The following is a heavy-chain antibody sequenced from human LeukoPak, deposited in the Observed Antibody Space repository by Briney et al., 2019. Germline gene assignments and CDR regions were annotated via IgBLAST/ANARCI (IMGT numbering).Heavy chain of an antibody. V-gene: IGHV3-33*01. D-gene: IGHD2-8*02. J-gene: IGHJ4*02. CDR3: ARFDTGLDY. Sequence: PGRSLRLSCAASGLTFSSYGMHWVRQAPGKGLEWVAVIWYDGSNKYYADSVKGRFTISRVNSKNTLYLQMNSLRAEDTAVYYCARFDTGLDYWGQGTLVTVSS. CDR2: IWYDGSNK. CDR1: GLTFSSYG.